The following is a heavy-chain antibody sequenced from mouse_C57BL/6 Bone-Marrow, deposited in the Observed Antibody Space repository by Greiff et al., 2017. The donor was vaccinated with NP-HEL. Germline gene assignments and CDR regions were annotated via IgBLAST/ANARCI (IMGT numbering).Heavy chain of an antibody. Sequence: QVQLKQPGAELVMPGASVKLSCKASGYTFTSYWMHWVKQRPGQGLEWIGEIDPSDSYTNYNQKFKGKSTLTVDKSSSTAYMQLSSLTSEDSAVYYCARGAGNYYFDYWGQGTTLTVSS. CDR1: GYTFTSYW. CDR2: IDPSDSYT. V-gene: IGHV1-69*01. CDR3: ARGAGNYYFDY. D-gene: IGHD2-1*01. J-gene: IGHJ2*01.